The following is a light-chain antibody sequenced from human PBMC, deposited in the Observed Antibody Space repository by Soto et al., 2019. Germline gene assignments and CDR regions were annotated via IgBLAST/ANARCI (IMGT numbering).Light chain of an antibody. Sequence: DIQMTQSPSSVSASVGDRVTITCRASQDISSWLAWYQQKPGKAPKLLIYAASSLQHGVPSRFSGSGSGTDFTLTISSLQSEDFGVYYCQQYNNWPWTFGQGTKVEIK. CDR3: QQYNNWPWT. V-gene: IGKV1-12*01. J-gene: IGKJ1*01. CDR2: AAS. CDR1: QDISSW.